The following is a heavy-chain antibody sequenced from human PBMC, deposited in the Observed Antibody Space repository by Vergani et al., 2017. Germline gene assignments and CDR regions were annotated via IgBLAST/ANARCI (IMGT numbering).Heavy chain of an antibody. Sequence: PASGFTFSSYWMSWVRQAPGKGLEWVANIKQDGSEKYYVDSVKGRFTISRDNAKNSLYLQMNSLRAEDTAVYYCARALKGWYGDYWGQGTLVTVSS. V-gene: IGHV3-7*03. CDR1: GFTFSSYW. J-gene: IGHJ4*02. CDR2: IKQDGSEK. D-gene: IGHD2-15*01. CDR3: ARALKGWYGDY.